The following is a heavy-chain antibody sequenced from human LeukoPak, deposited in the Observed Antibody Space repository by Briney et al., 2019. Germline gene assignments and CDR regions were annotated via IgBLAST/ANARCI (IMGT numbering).Heavy chain of an antibody. CDR3: ASSLSLWANYRCH. J-gene: IGHJ4*02. V-gene: IGHV3-48*03. D-gene: IGHD3-16*02. CDR2: IAVDGTK. CDR1: GFTLSNSE. Sequence: PGGSLRLSCAASGFTLSNSEMNWVRKAPGKGLEGVSFIAVDGTKYYSDSVKGRFTISRDSAKNSLFLQMNSLRAEDTAVYYCASSLSLWANYRCHWGRGTLVTVSS.